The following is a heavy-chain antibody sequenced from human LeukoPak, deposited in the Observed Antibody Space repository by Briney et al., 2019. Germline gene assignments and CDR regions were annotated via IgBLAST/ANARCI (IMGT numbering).Heavy chain of an antibody. CDR2: ISGSGGST. CDR1: GFTFSIYA. J-gene: IGHJ3*02. CDR3: AKDRDRGNYYDSSGYPILDAFDI. V-gene: IGHV3-23*01. Sequence: GGSLRLSCAASGFTFSIYAMSWVRQAPGKGLEWVSAISGSGGSTYYADSVKGRFTISRDNSKNTLYLQMNSLRAEDTAVYYCAKDRDRGNYYDSSGYPILDAFDIWGQGTMVTVSS. D-gene: IGHD3-22*01.